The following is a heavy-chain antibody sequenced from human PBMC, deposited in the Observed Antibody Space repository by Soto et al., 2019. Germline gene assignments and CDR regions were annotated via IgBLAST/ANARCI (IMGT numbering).Heavy chain of an antibody. J-gene: IGHJ4*02. CDR3: ARGVYSDWLLYRLYYSDY. D-gene: IGHD3-9*01. CDR2: IYHSGST. Sequence: SETLSLTCAVSGGSISSGGYSWSWIRQPPGKGLEWIGYIYHSGSTYYNPSLKIRVTISVDRSTNQFSLKLSSVTAADTAVYYCARGVYSDWLLYRLYYSDYWGQGTLVTVSS. V-gene: IGHV4-30-2*01. CDR1: GGSISSGGYS.